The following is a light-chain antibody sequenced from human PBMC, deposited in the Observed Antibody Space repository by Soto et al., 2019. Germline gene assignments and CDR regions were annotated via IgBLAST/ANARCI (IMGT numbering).Light chain of an antibody. V-gene: IGKV1-39*01. CDR1: QTVTDY. CDR3: HQTYSTPQT. J-gene: IGKJ1*01. CDR2: SAS. Sequence: DIQRTQSPSSLSASVGGIVTITCRARQTVTDYLNWYQHKPGKAPKLLIYSASTLQSGVPSRFSGSGSGTDFTLTITSLQPEDFGTYYCHQTYSTPQTFGQGSMV.